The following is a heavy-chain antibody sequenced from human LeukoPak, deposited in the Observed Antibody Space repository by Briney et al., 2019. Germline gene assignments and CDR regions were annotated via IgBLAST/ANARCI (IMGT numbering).Heavy chain of an antibody. Sequence: ASVKVSCKASGYTFTSYYMHWVRQAPGQGLEWMGIINPSGGSTSYAQKFQGRVTMTRDTSTSTVYMELSSLRSEDTAVYYCAREGFPSRSPNPAEDTAMVFSWFDPWGQGTLVTVSS. CDR3: AREGFPSRSPNPAEDTAMVFSWFDP. V-gene: IGHV1-46*01. D-gene: IGHD5-18*01. CDR2: INPSGGST. J-gene: IGHJ5*02. CDR1: GYTFTSYY.